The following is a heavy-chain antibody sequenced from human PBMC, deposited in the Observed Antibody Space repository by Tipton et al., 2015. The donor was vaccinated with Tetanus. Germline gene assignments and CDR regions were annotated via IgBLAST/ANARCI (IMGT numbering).Heavy chain of an antibody. CDR1: GGSVSSGSYY. CDR3: ARGGFGEFPDY. V-gene: IGHV4-61*01. J-gene: IGHJ4*02. D-gene: IGHD3-10*01. CDR2: IYYSGST. Sequence: TLSLTCTVSGGSVSSGSYYWSWIRQPPGKGLEWIGYIYYSGSTNYSPSLESRVTISVDTSKNQFSLKLSSVTAADTAVYYCARGGFGEFPDYWGQGTLVTVSS.